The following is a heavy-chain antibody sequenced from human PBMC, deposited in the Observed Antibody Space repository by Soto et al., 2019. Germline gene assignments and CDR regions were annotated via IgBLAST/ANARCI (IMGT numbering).Heavy chain of an antibody. V-gene: IGHV1-18*01. CDR1: GYTFTKYG. CDR2: ISGSSGNA. J-gene: IGHJ4*02. D-gene: IGHD3-16*01. Sequence: QVQLVQSGAEVKNPGASVKVSCKTSGYTFTKYGVGWVRQAPGQGLEWMGWISGSSGNANYAEKVQGRITLTTDTATSTAYRERRSRRSDDTAVYYCAREMAGRGGEYDYWGQGTLVTVSS. CDR3: AREMAGRGGEYDY.